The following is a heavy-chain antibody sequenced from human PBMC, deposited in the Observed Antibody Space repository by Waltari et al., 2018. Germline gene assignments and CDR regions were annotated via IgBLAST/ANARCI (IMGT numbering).Heavy chain of an antibody. CDR2: IYSGGST. CDR3: ARDLQGINGMDV. CDR1: GFTVSRNY. D-gene: IGHD6-13*01. Sequence: EVQLVESGGGLIQPGGSLRPSCAASGFTVSRNYMSWVRQAPGEGLGWVSVIYSGGSTYYADSVKGRFTISRDNSKNTLYLQMNSLRAEDTAVYYCARDLQGINGMDVWGQGTTVTVSS. J-gene: IGHJ6*02. V-gene: IGHV3-53*01.